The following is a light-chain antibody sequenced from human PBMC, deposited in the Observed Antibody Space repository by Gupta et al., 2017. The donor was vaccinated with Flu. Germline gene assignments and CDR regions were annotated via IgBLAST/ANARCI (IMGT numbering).Light chain of an antibody. CDR2: GDN. Sequence: QSVLTQPPSVSGAPGQRVTISCTGNSSNIGAGHDVHWYQQLPGAAPKLLIFGDNGRLSGVPDRFSASKSATSASLAITGLQTEDEADYYCQSYDSSLSGYLLFGGGTKLTVL. CDR1: SSNIGAGHD. CDR3: QSYDSSLSGYLL. J-gene: IGLJ3*02. V-gene: IGLV1-40*01.